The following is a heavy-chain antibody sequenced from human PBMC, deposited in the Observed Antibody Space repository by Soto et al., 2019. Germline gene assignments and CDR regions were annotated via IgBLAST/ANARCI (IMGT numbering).Heavy chain of an antibody. CDR2: ISAYIGNT. V-gene: IGHV1-18*01. CDR1: GYSFTSYG. J-gene: IGHJ6*02. D-gene: IGHD3-10*01. CDR3: ARDNWFGESDV. Sequence: QVQLVQSGAEVKKPGASVKVSCKASGYSFTSYGISWVRQAPGQGLEWMGWISAYIGNTNYARKLQGRGTKTTDAATSTAYMELRRLRSGDTALYYCARDNWFGESDVWGQGTTVTVSS.